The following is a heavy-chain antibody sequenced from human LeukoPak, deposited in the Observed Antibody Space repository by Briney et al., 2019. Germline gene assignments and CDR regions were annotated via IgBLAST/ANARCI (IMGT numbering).Heavy chain of an antibody. CDR2: YYSVST. J-gene: IGHJ4*02. CDR3: ARGGGVSFWGSYRIDY. V-gene: IGHV4-59*09. Sequence: YYSVSTNYTPSLKSRVTISVDTSKNQFSLKLSSVTAADTAVYYCARGGGVSFWGSYRIDYWGQGTLVT. D-gene: IGHD3-16*02.